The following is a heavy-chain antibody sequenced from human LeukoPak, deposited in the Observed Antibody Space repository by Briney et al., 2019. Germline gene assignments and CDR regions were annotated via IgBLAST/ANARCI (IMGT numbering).Heavy chain of an antibody. CDR2: IYYSGST. CDR3: ARRGANSGSYSHFDL. V-gene: IGHV4-59*01. D-gene: IGHD1-26*01. Sequence: PSETLSLTCTVSGGSISNYYGNWIRQPPGKGLEWLGNIYYSGSTNYNPSLKSRVTISVDTSKNQFSLKVSSLTAADTAVYYCARRGANSGSYSHFDLWGRGTLVTVSS. CDR1: GGSISNYY. J-gene: IGHJ2*01.